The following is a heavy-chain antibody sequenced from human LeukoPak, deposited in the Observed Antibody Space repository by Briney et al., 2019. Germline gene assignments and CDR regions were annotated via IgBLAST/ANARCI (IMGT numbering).Heavy chain of an antibody. Sequence: GGSLRLSCAASGFTFSSYWMHWVRQAPGKGLVWVSRINSDGSSTSYADSVKGRFTISRDNTKNTLYLQMNSLRAEDTAVYYCARVPGYNVYYYYGMDVWGQGTTVTVSS. D-gene: IGHD5-24*01. V-gene: IGHV3-74*01. CDR2: INSDGSST. J-gene: IGHJ6*02. CDR1: GFTFSSYW. CDR3: ARVPGYNVYYYYGMDV.